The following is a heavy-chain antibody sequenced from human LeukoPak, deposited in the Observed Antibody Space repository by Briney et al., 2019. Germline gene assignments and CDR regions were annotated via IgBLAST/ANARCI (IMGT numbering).Heavy chain of an antibody. CDR2: IYYSGST. CDR1: GGSISSSSYY. V-gene: IGHV4-39*01. Sequence: KASETLSLTCTVSGGSISSSSYYWGWIRQPPGKGLEWIGSIYYSGSTYYNPSLKSRVTISVDTSKNQFSLKLSSVTAADTAVYYCARHKGYSSSWYGKNWFDPWGQGTLVTVSS. D-gene: IGHD6-13*01. J-gene: IGHJ5*02. CDR3: ARHKGYSSSWYGKNWFDP.